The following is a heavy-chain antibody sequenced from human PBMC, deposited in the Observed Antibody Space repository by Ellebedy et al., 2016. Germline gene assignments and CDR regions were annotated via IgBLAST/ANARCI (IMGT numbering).Heavy chain of an antibody. D-gene: IGHD4-17*01. CDR1: GYTFTSYD. J-gene: IGHJ4*02. CDR3: ARDQLNDYGDSDRDY. V-gene: IGHV1-8*01. Sequence: ASVKVSCXASGYTFTSYDINWVRQATGQGLEWMGWMNPNSGNTGYAQKFQGRITMTRNTSISTAYMELSSLRSEDTAVYYCARDQLNDYGDSDRDYWGQGTLVTVSS. CDR2: MNPNSGNT.